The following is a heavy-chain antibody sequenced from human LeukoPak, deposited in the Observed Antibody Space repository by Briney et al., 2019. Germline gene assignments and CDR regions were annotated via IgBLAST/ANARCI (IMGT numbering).Heavy chain of an antibody. V-gene: IGHV1-18*01. CDR1: GYTFTSYG. CDR2: ISAYNGNT. J-gene: IGHJ5*02. Sequence: ASVKVSCKASGYTFTSYGISWVRQAPGQGLEWMGWISAYNGNTNYAQKFQGRVTMTTDRSTSTGYMELRTLRSDDTAVYYCARTCPMMYCSSSFFDPWGQGTLVTVSS. CDR3: ARTCPMMYCSSSFFDP. D-gene: IGHD2-2*01.